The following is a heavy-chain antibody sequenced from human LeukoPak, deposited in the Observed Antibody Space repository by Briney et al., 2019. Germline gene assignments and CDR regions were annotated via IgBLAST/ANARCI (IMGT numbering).Heavy chain of an antibody. D-gene: IGHD2-15*01. Sequence: SETPSLTCTVSGGSISSYYWSWIRQPPGKGLEWIGYIYYSGSTNYNPSLKSRVTISVDTSKNQFSLKLSSVTAADTAVYYCARDYPNQGCSGGSCYVWGQGTLVTVSS. CDR2: IYYSGST. CDR1: GGSISSYY. J-gene: IGHJ4*02. V-gene: IGHV4-59*01. CDR3: ARDYPNQGCSGGSCYV.